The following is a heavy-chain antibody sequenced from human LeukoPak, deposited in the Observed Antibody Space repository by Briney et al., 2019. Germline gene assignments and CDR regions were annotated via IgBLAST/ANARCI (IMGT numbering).Heavy chain of an antibody. D-gene: IGHD3-22*01. CDR1: GFTFSSYA. V-gene: IGHV3-21*01. CDR3: ARVGGSGYYYSALGFDY. Sequence: GGSLRLSCAASGFTFSSYAMSWVRQAPGKGLEWVSSISSSSSYIYYADSVKGRFTISRDNAKNSLYLQMNSLRAEDTAVYCCARVGGSGYYYSALGFDYWGQGTLVTVSS. J-gene: IGHJ4*02. CDR2: ISSSSSYI.